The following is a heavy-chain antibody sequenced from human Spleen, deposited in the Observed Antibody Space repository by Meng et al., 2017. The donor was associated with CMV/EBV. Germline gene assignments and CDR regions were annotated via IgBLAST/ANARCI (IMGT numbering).Heavy chain of an antibody. V-gene: IGHV4-39*01. CDR1: GGSISTSGYY. CDR3: VRSSAWVRTGFDP. CDR2: IGHSGFT. Sequence: QGHLQQWGAGLLKPSEALSLTCSVSGGSISTSGYYWGWIRQPPGKGLEWIGSIGHSGFTYYTPSLKSRVTVSIDTSRNQFSLWLSSVTAADTAVYYCVRSSAWVRTGFDPWGQGTLVTVSS. J-gene: IGHJ5*02. D-gene: IGHD6-19*01.